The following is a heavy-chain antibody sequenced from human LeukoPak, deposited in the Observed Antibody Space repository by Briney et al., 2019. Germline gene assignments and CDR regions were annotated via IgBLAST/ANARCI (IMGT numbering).Heavy chain of an antibody. CDR3: ARGGSDSSAYYPRDFDY. J-gene: IGHJ4*02. CDR2: INPKSGGT. V-gene: IGHV1-2*02. CDR1: GYTFTDYY. D-gene: IGHD3-22*01. Sequence: ASVKVSCKASGYTFTDYYVHWVRQAPGQGLEWMGWINPKSGGTNYAQKFQGRVTMTRDTSISTAYMELSRLISDDTAVYYCARGGSDSSAYYPRDFDYWGQGTLVTVSS.